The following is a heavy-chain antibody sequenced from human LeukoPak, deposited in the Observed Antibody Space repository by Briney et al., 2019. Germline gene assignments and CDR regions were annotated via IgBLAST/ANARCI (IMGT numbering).Heavy chain of an antibody. CDR2: ISPNNGRT. D-gene: IGHD3-22*01. J-gene: IGHJ4*02. CDR1: DDTFTTYR. V-gene: IGHV1-18*01. CDR3: VLSYFDRSGYFH. Sequence: GASVRVSCKASDDTFTTYRVSWVRQATWVRQAPGQGLEWMGWISPNNGRTNYAQKFQGRLTMTTDTSTNTAYLDLRSLRSDDTAIYYCVLSYFDRSGYFHWGQGTLVAVSS.